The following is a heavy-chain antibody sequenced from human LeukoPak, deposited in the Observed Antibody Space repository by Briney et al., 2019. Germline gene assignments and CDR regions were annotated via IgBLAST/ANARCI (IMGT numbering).Heavy chain of an antibody. CDR2: IYSSGST. D-gene: IGHD3-10*01. J-gene: IGHJ4*02. CDR1: GGSISNYY. Sequence: PSETLSLTCTDSGGSISNYYWSWIRQPAGKRLEWLGRIYSSGSTNYNPSLESRVTVSVDTSKNQFSLKLSSVTAADTAVYYCAREHMVRGVINRWGQGALVTVSS. V-gene: IGHV4-4*07. CDR3: AREHMVRGVINR.